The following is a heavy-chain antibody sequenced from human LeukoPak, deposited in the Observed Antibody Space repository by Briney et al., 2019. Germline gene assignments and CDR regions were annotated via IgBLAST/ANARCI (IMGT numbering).Heavy chain of an antibody. CDR2: IYYSGGI. Sequence: SETLSLTCSVSSGSISSYFWSWIRQPPGKGLEWIGYIYYSGGINYNPSLKSRVTISIDTSKNQVSPKLSSVTAADTAVYYCARGEQQSTPLTGWGPGTLVTVSS. J-gene: IGHJ4*02. V-gene: IGHV4-59*01. CDR1: SGSISSYF. D-gene: IGHD6-13*01. CDR3: ARGEQQSTPLTG.